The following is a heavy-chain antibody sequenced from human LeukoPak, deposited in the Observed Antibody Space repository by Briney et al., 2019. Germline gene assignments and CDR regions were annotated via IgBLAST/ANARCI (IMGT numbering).Heavy chain of an antibody. CDR1: GLNFHTYA. D-gene: IGHD3-16*01. CDR2: ITSSGDDT. J-gene: IGHJ4*02. Sequence: PGGSLRLSRAASGLNFHTYAMCWVRQAPGKGLEWVSSITSSGDDTFYAESVQGRFTISRDNSRNTLYLHMNSLGFEDPALYYCVRDWGLHYWVQGTLIIVSS. V-gene: IGHV3-23*01. CDR3: VRDWGLHY.